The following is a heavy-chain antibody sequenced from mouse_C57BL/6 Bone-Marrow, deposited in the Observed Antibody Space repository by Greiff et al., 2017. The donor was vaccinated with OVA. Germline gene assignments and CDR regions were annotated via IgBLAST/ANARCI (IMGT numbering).Heavy chain of an antibody. V-gene: IGHV1-15*01. J-gene: IGHJ4*01. Sequence: VQLQQSGAELVRPGASVTLSCKASGYTFTDYEMHWVKQTPVHGLEWIGAIDPETGGTAYNQKFKGKAILTADKSSSTAYLELSSLTSEDSAVYYCTAAMDYWGQGTSVTVSS. CDR1: GYTFTDYE. CDR2: IDPETGGT. CDR3: TAAMDY.